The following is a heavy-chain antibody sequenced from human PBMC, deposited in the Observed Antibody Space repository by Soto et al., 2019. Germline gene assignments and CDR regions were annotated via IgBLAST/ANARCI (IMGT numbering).Heavy chain of an antibody. CDR2: IYYSGST. V-gene: IGHV4-59*08. D-gene: IGHD2-2*01. Sequence: SETLSLTCTVSGGSIISYYWSWIRQPPGKGLEWIGYIYYSGSTNYNPSLKSRVTISVDTSKNQFSLKLSSVTAADTAVYYCARHGGYCSGTSCSTMDVWGKGTTVTVSS. J-gene: IGHJ6*03. CDR1: GGSIISYY. CDR3: ARHGGYCSGTSCSTMDV.